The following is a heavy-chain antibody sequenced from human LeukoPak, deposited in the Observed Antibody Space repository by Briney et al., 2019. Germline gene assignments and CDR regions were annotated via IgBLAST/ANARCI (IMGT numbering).Heavy chain of an antibody. D-gene: IGHD6-19*01. CDR2: ISYDGSNK. CDR3: AKAVAATGHYYFGMDV. V-gene: IGHV3-30*18. J-gene: IGHJ6*02. CDR1: GFTFSSYG. Sequence: GGSLRLSCAASGFTFSSYGMHWVRQAPGKGLEWVAVISYDGSNKYYADSVKGRFTISRDNSKNTLYLQMNSLRAEDTAVYYCAKAVAATGHYYFGMDVWGQGTTVTVSS.